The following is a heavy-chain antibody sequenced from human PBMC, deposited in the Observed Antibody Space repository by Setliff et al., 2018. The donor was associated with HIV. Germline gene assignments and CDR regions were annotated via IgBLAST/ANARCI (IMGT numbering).Heavy chain of an antibody. CDR3: ARDSDLDYSSSARWYFDL. J-gene: IGHJ2*01. Sequence: PSETLSLTCTVSGGSISSYYWSWIRQPPGKGLEWIGYIYYSGSTNYNPSLKSRVTISVDTSKNQFSLKLNSVTAADTAVYYCARDSDLDYSSSARWYFDLWGRGTRVTVSS. D-gene: IGHD6-6*01. CDR2: IYYSGST. V-gene: IGHV4-59*01. CDR1: GGSISSYY.